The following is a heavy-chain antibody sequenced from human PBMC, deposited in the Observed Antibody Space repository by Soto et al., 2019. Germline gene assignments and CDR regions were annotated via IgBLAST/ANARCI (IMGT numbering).Heavy chain of an antibody. V-gene: IGHV4-59*01. J-gene: IGHJ6*02. CDR2: IYYSGST. Sequence: PSETLSLTCTVSGGSISSYYWSWIRQPPGKGLEWIGYIYYSGSTNYNPSLKSRVTISVDTSKNQFSLKLSSVTAADTAVYYCARALYDSSGYGYYYYYGMDVWGQGTTVTVSS. CDR1: GGSISSYY. D-gene: IGHD3-22*01. CDR3: ARALYDSSGYGYYYYYGMDV.